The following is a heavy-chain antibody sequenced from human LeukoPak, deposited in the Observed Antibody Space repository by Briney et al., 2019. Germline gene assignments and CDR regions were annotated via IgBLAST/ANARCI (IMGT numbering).Heavy chain of an antibody. J-gene: IGHJ5*02. CDR3: ARDLDYDFWSGPVP. CDR2: IWYDGSNK. V-gene: IGHV3-33*01. CDR1: GFTFSSYG. D-gene: IGHD3-3*01. Sequence: GGSLRLSCAASGFTFSSYGMHWVRQAPGKGLEWVAVIWYDGSNKYYADSVKGRFTISRDNSKNTLYLQMNSLRAEDTAVYYCARDLDYDFWSGPVPWGQGTLVTVSS.